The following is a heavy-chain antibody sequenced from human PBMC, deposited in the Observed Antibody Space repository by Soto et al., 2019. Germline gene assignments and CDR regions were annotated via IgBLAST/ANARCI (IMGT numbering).Heavy chain of an antibody. D-gene: IGHD2-15*01. CDR1: GFTFSSYA. V-gene: IGHV3-23*01. CDR2: ISGSGGST. Sequence: EVQLLESGGGLVQPGGSLRLSCAASGFTFSSYAMSWFRQPPGKGLEWVSAISGSGGSTYYADSVKARFPISRDNSKNILYLHMNSGRGEDTALYYCGRDRYCSGGSCYSEWAFDIWGRGTMVSVSS. J-gene: IGHJ3*02. CDR3: GRDRYCSGGSCYSEWAFDI.